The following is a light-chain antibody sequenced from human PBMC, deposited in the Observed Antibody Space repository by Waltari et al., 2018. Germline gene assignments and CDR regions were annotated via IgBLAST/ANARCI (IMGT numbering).Light chain of an antibody. CDR3: CSYAGRSTWV. V-gene: IGLV2-14*03. Sequence: QSALTQPASVSGSPGQSITISCTGASTDDGGYNYVYWYQQIPVKAPKVIIYDVTKRPPGVSNRFSCSKSGNSASLSISGLQAEDEAHYYCCSYAGRSTWVFGGGTKVTVL. CDR1: STDDGGYNY. CDR2: DVT. J-gene: IGLJ3*02.